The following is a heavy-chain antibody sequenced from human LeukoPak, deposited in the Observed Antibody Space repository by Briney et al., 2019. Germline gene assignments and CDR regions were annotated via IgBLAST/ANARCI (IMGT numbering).Heavy chain of an antibody. D-gene: IGHD6-13*01. V-gene: IGHV4-30-4*08. Sequence: SETLSLTCTVSGGSISSGDYYWRWIRQPPGKGLEWIGYIYYSGSTYYNPSLKSRVTISVDTSKNQFSLKLSSVTAADTAVYYCARDSYSSSWYYFDYWGQGTLVTVSS. J-gene: IGHJ4*02. CDR2: IYYSGST. CDR1: GGSISSGDYY. CDR3: ARDSYSSSWYYFDY.